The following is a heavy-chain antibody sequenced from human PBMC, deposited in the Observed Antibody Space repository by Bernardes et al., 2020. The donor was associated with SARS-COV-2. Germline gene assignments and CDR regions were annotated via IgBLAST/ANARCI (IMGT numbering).Heavy chain of an antibody. D-gene: IGHD3-3*01. J-gene: IGHJ6*02. Sequence: SETLSLTCTVSGGSISSGSYYWSWIRHPAGKGLEWIWRIYTSGSTNYNPSLKSRVPISVDTSKNQFSLTLSSVTAADTAVYYCARDLYPSITIFGVVPGYGMDVWGQGTKVTVSS. CDR3: ARDLYPSITIFGVVPGYGMDV. V-gene: IGHV4-61*02. CDR1: GGSISSGSYY. CDR2: IYTSGST.